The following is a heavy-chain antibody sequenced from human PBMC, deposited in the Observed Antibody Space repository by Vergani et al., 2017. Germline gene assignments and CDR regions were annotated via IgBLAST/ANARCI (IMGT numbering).Heavy chain of an antibody. J-gene: IGHJ5*02. V-gene: IGHV1-46*01. CDR1: GYTFTSYY. Sequence: QVQLVQSGAEVKKPGASVKVSCKASGYTFTSYYMHWVRQAPGQGLEWMGIINPSGGSTSYAQKFQGRVTMTRDTSTSTVYMELSSLRSEDTAGYYCARETPYYYDSSGYYYDWFDPWGQGTLVTVSS. D-gene: IGHD3-22*01. CDR3: ARETPYYYDSSGYYYDWFDP. CDR2: INPSGGST.